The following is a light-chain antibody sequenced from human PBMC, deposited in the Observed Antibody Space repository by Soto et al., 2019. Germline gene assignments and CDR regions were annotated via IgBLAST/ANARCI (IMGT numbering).Light chain of an antibody. Sequence: QSALTQPASVSGSPGQSITISCTETSGDVGAYNYVSWYQQHPGKAPKLMIYEVTSRPSGVSNRFSGSKSGNTASLSISGLQAEDEADYYCSSYTTTSTWVFGGGTKLTVL. CDR2: EVT. CDR1: SGDVGAYNY. V-gene: IGLV2-14*01. J-gene: IGLJ3*02. CDR3: SSYTTTSTWV.